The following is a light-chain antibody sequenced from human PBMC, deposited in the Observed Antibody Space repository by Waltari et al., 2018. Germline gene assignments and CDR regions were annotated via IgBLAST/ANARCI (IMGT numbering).Light chain of an antibody. Sequence: QMTQSPPSLSASVGDRVSITCQASEDISDYLSWYQQKPGESPKLLIYDASKLQRGVPARFSGSGSGTHFTLTISSLQPEDVATYYCQQCDIVPQTFGPGTKVQI. V-gene: IGKV1-33*01. CDR2: DAS. J-gene: IGKJ3*01. CDR3: QQCDIVPQT. CDR1: EDISDY.